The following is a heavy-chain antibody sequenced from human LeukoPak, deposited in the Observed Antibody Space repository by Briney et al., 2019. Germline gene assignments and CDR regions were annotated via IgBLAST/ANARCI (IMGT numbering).Heavy chain of an antibody. CDR1: GGSFSGYY. CDR3: ARGPYYDFWSGYYTDGFDY. D-gene: IGHD3-3*01. J-gene: IGHJ4*02. CDR2: INHSGST. V-gene: IGHV4-34*01. Sequence: PSETLSLTCAVYGGSFSGYYWSWIRQPPGKGREWIGEINHSGSTNYNPSLKSRVTISVDTSKNQFSLKLSSVTAADTAVYYCARGPYYDFWSGYYTDGFDYWGQGTLVTVSS.